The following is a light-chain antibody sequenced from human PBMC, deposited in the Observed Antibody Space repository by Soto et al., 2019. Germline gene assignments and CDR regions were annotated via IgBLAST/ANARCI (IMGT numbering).Light chain of an antibody. J-gene: IGLJ2*01. Sequence: QSVLTQSPSVSAAPGQKVTISFSGSSSNIGNNYVSWYQQLPGTAPKLLIYDNNKRPSGIPDRFSGSKSGTSGTLDITGLQTGDEADYYCATWDGRLPGEVFGGGTQLTVL. CDR2: DNN. V-gene: IGLV1-51*01. CDR1: SSNIGNNY. CDR3: ATWDGRLPGEV.